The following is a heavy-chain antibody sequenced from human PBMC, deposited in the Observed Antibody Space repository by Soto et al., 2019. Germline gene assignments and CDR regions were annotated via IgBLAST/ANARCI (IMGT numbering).Heavy chain of an antibody. CDR1: GFTFSSYS. Sequence: EVQLVESGGGLVKPGGSLRLSCAASGFTFSSYSMNWVRQAPGKGLEWVSSISSSSSYIYYADSVKGRFTISRDNAKNSLYLQMNSLRAEDTAVYYCARERDCSSTSCYPDGTYGMDVWGQGTTVTVSS. CDR2: ISSSSSYI. V-gene: IGHV3-21*01. D-gene: IGHD2-2*01. CDR3: ARERDCSSTSCYPDGTYGMDV. J-gene: IGHJ6*02.